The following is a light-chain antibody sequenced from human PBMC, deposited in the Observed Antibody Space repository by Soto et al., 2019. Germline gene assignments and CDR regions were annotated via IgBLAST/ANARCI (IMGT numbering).Light chain of an antibody. CDR3: QQYNSWPT. Sequence: EIIMTQSPATLPVSPGEGATLSCRTSHSISTNLAWYQHKRGQSRRLLVYGASTRATGVPARFSGSGSGAEFTLSISSLQSEDFAVYYCQQYNSWPTFGGGTKVEIK. CDR2: GAS. V-gene: IGKV3-15*01. J-gene: IGKJ4*01. CDR1: HSISTN.